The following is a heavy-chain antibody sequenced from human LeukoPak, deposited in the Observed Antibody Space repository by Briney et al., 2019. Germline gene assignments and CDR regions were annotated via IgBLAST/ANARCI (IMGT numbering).Heavy chain of an antibody. CDR3: AKDSIVAAARRVSSLFDY. CDR2: INTDGSST. D-gene: IGHD6-13*01. Sequence: GGSLRLSCAASGFTFSSYWMHWVRQAPGKGLVWVSRINTDGSSTSYADSVKGRFTISRDNAKNTLYLQMNTLRAEDTAVYYCAKDSIVAAARRVSSLFDYWGQGTLVTVSS. J-gene: IGHJ4*02. V-gene: IGHV3-74*01. CDR1: GFTFSSYW.